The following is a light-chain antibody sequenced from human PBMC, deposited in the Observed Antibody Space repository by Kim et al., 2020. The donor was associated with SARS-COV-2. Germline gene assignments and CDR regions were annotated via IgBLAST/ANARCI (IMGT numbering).Light chain of an antibody. J-gene: IGKJ5*01. CDR2: AAS. Sequence: DIQMTQSPSSLFASVGDRVTITCRASQSISTYLNWYQQKPGKAPKLLIYAASSLQSGVPSRFSGSGSGTDFTLTISSLQPEDFATYYCQQSYSKITFGQGTRLEIK. CDR3: QQSYSKIT. V-gene: IGKV1-39*01. CDR1: QSISTY.